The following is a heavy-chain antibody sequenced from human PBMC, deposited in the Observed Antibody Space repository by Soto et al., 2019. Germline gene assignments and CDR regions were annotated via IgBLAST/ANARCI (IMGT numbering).Heavy chain of an antibody. V-gene: IGHV4-30-4*01. J-gene: IGHJ6*02. CDR2: IYYSGST. Sequence: SETLSLTCTVSGGSISSADYYWSWVRQPPGKGLEWIGYIYYSGSTFFNPSLKSRVTISKDTSRNQFSLRLNSVTAAGTAVYYCARAIVVTIGGMDVWGQGXTVTVSS. CDR3: ARAIVVTIGGMDV. D-gene: IGHD5-12*01. CDR1: GGSISSADYY.